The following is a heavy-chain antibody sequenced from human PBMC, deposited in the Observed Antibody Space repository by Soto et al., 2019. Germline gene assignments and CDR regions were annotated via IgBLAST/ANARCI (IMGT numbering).Heavy chain of an antibody. CDR2: ISGSGGST. CDR1: GFTFSSYA. CDR3: AKGGPGAMVRGVISWFDP. Sequence: QPGGSLRLSCAASGFTFSSYAMSWVRQAPGKGLEWVSAISGSGGSTYYADSVKGRFTISRDNSKNTLYLQMNSLRAEDTAVYYCAKGGPGAMVRGVISWFDPWGQGTLVTVSS. D-gene: IGHD3-10*01. V-gene: IGHV3-23*01. J-gene: IGHJ5*02.